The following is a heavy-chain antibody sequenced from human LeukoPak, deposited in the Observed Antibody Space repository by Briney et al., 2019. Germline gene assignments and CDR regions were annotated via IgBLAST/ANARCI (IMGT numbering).Heavy chain of an antibody. Sequence: GGSLRLSCAASGFTFSSYWMSWVRQAPGKGLEWVANIKQDGSEKYYVDPVKGRFTISRDNAKNSLYLQMNSLRAEDTAVYYCARVGSVSSGYAFDYWGQGTLVTVSS. CDR1: GFTFSSYW. CDR3: ARVGSVSSGYAFDY. D-gene: IGHD5-12*01. CDR2: IKQDGSEK. J-gene: IGHJ4*02. V-gene: IGHV3-7*04.